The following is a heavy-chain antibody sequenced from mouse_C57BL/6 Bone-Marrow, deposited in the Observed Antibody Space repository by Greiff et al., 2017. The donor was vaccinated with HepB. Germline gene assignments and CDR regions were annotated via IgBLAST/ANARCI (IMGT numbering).Heavy chain of an antibody. J-gene: IGHJ3*01. CDR3: ARSYGYDGSFAY. V-gene: IGHV1-63*01. D-gene: IGHD2-2*01. CDR1: GYTFTNYW. CDR2: IYPGGGYT. Sequence: QVQLKESGAELVRPGTSVKMSCKASGYTFTNYWIGWAKQRPGHGLEWIGDIYPGGGYTNYNEKFKGKATLTADKSSSTAYMQFSSLTSEDSAIYYCARSYGYDGSFAYWGQGTLVTVSA.